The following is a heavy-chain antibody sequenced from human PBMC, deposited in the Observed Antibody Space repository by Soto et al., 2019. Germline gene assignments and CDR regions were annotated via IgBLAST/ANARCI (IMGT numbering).Heavy chain of an antibody. CDR2: IRGSGGST. V-gene: IGHV3-23*01. D-gene: IGHD3-3*01. Sequence: GGSLSLSCAASGFPFSNGARNWVRQAPGKGLEWVSAIRGSGGSTYYADSVKGRFTISRDNSKNTLYLQMNSLRAEDTAVYYCAKVYSDFSSGYPYYFDFWGQGTLVTVSS. CDR3: AKVYSDFSSGYPYYFDF. J-gene: IGHJ4*02. CDR1: GFPFSNGA.